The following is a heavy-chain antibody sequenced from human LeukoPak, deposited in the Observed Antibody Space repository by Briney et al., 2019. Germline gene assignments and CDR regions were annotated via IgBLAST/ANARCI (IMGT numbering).Heavy chain of an antibody. Sequence: GGSLRFSCAASGFTVSSNYMSWVRQAPGKGLEWVSGTNWNGARTGYADSVKGRFIISRDNAKNSLYLQMNSLRAEDTALYYCARGAEVQLWSYYFDYWGQGTLVTVSS. CDR3: ARGAEVQLWSYYFDY. J-gene: IGHJ4*02. V-gene: IGHV3-20*04. CDR2: TNWNGART. CDR1: GFTVSSNY. D-gene: IGHD5-18*01.